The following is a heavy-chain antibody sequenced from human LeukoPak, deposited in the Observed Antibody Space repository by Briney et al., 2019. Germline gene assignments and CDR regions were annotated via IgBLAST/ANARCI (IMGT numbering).Heavy chain of an antibody. CDR2: IKQDGTEK. CDR1: GFTFGSYW. Sequence: GGSLRLSCAGSGFTFGSYWMNWVRQARGRGLGWLAFIKQDGTEKHYKGSVDGRFTISRDNAKNSLHLQMNSLRAEDTAVYYCAGGSGYLITSWGQGTLVTVSS. D-gene: IGHD3-9*01. V-gene: IGHV3-7*01. J-gene: IGHJ5*02. CDR3: AGGSGYLITS.